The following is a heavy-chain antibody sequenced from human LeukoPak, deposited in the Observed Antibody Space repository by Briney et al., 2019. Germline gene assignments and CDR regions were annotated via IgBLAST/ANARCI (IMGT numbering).Heavy chain of an antibody. V-gene: IGHV4-30-4*01. Sequence: PSQTLSLTCTVSGGSISSGVYYWSWIRQPPGKGLEWIGYIYYSGTTYYNPSLKSRVTISVDTSKNQFSLKLSSVTAADTAVYFCASYYYDSSGYLKKSFFDYWGQGILVTVSS. CDR3: ASYYYDSSGYLKKSFFDY. CDR2: IYYSGTT. J-gene: IGHJ4*02. D-gene: IGHD3-22*01. CDR1: GGSISSGVYY.